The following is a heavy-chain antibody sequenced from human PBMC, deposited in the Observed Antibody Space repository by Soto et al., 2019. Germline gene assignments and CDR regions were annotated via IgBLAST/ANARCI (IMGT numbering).Heavy chain of an antibody. D-gene: IGHD4-17*01. CDR2: ISSSSSYI. V-gene: IGHV3-21*01. CDR3: ARDGVPFTVTSPLDY. Sequence: GGSLRLSCAASGFTSSSYSMNWVRQAPGKGLEWVSSISSSSSYIYYADSVKGRFTISRDNAKNSLYLQMNSLRAEDTAVYYCARDGVPFTVTSPLDYWGQGTLVTVSS. CDR1: GFTSSSYS. J-gene: IGHJ4*02.